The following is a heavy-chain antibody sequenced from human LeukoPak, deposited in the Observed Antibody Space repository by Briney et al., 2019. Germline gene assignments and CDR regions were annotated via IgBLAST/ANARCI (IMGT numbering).Heavy chain of an antibody. CDR3: AKTRPLDSSSWSHRDY. CDR2: ISGSGDST. CDR1: GFTFSSYA. D-gene: IGHD6-13*01. Sequence: GGSLRLSCAASGFTFSSYAMSWVRQAPGKGLEWVSAISGSGDSTYYGDSVKGRFTISRDNSKNTLYLQMSSLRAEDTAVYYCAKTRPLDSSSWSHRDYWGQGTLVTVSS. V-gene: IGHV3-23*01. J-gene: IGHJ4*02.